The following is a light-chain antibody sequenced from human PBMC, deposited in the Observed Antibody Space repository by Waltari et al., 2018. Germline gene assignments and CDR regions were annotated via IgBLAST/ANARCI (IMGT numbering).Light chain of an antibody. V-gene: IGLV2-23*02. CDR3: CSYAGRGTYV. Sequence: QSALTPPASVSGTPGQSITIPCSGTTSDVGSYDLASWYQHHPGEAPKLLICEVFKRPPDTSSRFSGAKSGSTASLTISGLQPEDEADYYCCSYAGRGTYVFGSGTKVTVL. CDR1: TSDVGSYDL. J-gene: IGLJ1*01. CDR2: EVF.